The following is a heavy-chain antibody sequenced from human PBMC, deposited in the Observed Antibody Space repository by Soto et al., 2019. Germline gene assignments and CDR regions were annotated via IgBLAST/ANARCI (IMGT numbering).Heavy chain of an antibody. CDR2: TWNDESNS. CDR1: GFTFNNYG. Sequence: QVQLVESGGGVVQPGRSLRLSCAASGFTFNNYGMHWVRQAPGKGLEWLAVTWNDESNSSYANSVKGRFTISRDNSKNTLYLQMSSLRAEDTGVYYCARRQIPPPTRGAANARGAMDVWGQGTTVTVSS. D-gene: IGHD6-13*01. V-gene: IGHV3-33*01. CDR3: ARRQIPPPTRGAANARGAMDV. J-gene: IGHJ6*02.